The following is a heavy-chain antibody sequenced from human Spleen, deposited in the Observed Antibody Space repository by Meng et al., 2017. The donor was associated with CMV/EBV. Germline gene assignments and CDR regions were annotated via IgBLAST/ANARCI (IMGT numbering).Heavy chain of an antibody. CDR2: LYQSGST. V-gene: IGHV4-39*07. CDR3: ARRRYYDFWSGYFYYGMDV. CDR1: GGSISSSSYY. D-gene: IGHD3-3*01. J-gene: IGHJ6*02. Sequence: SETLSLTCSVSGGSISSSSYYWGWIRQPPGKGLEWIGSLYQSGSTFYNPSLKSRVTISVDTSKNQFSLKLSSVTAADTAVYYCARRRYYDFWSGYFYYGMDVWGQGTTVTVSS.